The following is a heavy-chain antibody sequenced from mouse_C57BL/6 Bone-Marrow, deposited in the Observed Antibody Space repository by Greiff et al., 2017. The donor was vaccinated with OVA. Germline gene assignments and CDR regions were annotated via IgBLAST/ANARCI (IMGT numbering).Heavy chain of an antibody. CDR1: GFTFSDAW. J-gene: IGHJ4*01. V-gene: IGHV6-6*01. CDR2: IRNKANNHAT. D-gene: IGHD1-1*01. CDR3: TPQIYYYGSSYGRDYAMDY. Sequence: EVKLEESGGGLVQPGGSMKLSCAASGFTFSDAWMDWVRQSPEKGLEWVAEIRNKANNHATYYAESVKGRFTISRDDSKSSVYLQMNSLRAEDTGIYYCTPQIYYYGSSYGRDYAMDYWGQGTSVTVSS.